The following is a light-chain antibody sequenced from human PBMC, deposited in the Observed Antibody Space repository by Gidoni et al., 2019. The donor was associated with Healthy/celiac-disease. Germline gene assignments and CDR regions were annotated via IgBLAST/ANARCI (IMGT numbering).Light chain of an antibody. Sequence: EIVMTPSPATLSVSPGERATLSCRASQSVSSNLAWYQQKPGQAPRLLIYGASTRATGIPARVSGSGSGTEFTLTISSLQSEDLAVYYCQQYNNWRRTVXPXTKVDIK. J-gene: IGKJ3*01. CDR2: GAS. V-gene: IGKV3-15*01. CDR3: QQYNNWRRT. CDR1: QSVSSN.